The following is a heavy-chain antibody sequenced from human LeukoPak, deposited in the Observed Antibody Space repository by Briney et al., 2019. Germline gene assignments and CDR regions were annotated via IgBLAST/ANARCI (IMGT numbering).Heavy chain of an antibody. J-gene: IGHJ3*02. CDR3: ARHSLGYCSSSSCYDAFDI. CDR1: GFTFSSYG. CDR2: IWYGGSNK. V-gene: IGHV3-33*01. D-gene: IGHD2-2*01. Sequence: GGSLRLSCAASGFTFSSYGMHWVRQAPGKGLEWVAVIWYGGSNKYYADSVKGRFTISRDNAKNSLYLQMNSLRAEDTAVYYCARHSLGYCSSSSCYDAFDIWGQGTMVTVSS.